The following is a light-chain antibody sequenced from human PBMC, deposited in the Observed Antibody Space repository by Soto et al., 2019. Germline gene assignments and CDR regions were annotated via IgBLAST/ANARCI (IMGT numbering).Light chain of an antibody. J-gene: IGLJ3*02. CDR2: GNN. V-gene: IGLV1-44*01. Sequence: QSVLTQPPSASGTPGQRVTISCSGSSSNIGRNTVNWYQQFPGTAPKLLIYGNNQRPSGVPDRFYGSKSGTSASLAISGLQSEDEADYYCAAWDDSLSGSVFGGGTKLTVL. CDR1: SSNIGRNT. CDR3: AAWDDSLSGSV.